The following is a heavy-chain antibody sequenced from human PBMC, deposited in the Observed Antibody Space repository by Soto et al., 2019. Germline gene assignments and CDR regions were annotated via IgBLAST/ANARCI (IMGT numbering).Heavy chain of an antibody. CDR2: INAGNGNT. CDR1: GYTFTKYA. Sequence: ASVKVSCKASGYTFTKYAMHWVRRAPGQRLEWMGWINAGNGNTKYSQKFQGRVTITRDTSASTAYMELSSLRSEDTAVYYCARAVGYCSGGSCYRCFDSWGQGTLVTVSS. V-gene: IGHV1-3*01. D-gene: IGHD2-15*01. J-gene: IGHJ5*01. CDR3: ARAVGYCSGGSCYRCFDS.